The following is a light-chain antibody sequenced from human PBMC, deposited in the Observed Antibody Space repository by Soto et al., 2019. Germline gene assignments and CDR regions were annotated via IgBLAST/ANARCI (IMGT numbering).Light chain of an antibody. CDR3: QQYISYS. CDR2: DTS. V-gene: IGKV1D-16*01. Sequence: IQMTQSPSSVSASVGDRVTMTCRASQGVGGWLAWYPQKPGKVAKLLIYDTSSLQSGVPSRFSGSGSGTEFTLTISSLQPDDFATYYCQQYISYSFGQGTKVDIK. CDR1: QGVGGW. J-gene: IGKJ1*01.